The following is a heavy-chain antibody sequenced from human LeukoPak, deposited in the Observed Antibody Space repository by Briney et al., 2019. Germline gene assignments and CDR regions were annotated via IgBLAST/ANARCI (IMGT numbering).Heavy chain of an antibody. D-gene: IGHD1-26*01. J-gene: IGHJ4*02. CDR2: ISSSSSTI. CDR1: GFSFSSYS. CDR3: ARTLVGATRPYYFDY. V-gene: IGHV3-48*01. Sequence: GGSLRLSCAASGFSFSSYSMNWVRQAPGKGLEWVSYISSSSSTIYYADSVKGRFTISRDNAKNSLYLQMNSLRAEDTAVYYCARTLVGATRPYYFDYWGQGTLVTVSS.